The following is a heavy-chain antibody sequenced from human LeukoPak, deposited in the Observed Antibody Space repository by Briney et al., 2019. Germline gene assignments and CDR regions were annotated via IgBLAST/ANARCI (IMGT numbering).Heavy chain of an antibody. CDR2: IKTDGSST. V-gene: IGHV3-74*01. CDR1: GFTFSSYW. J-gene: IGHJ3*02. CDR3: ARGVSGTGPDI. Sequence: PGGSLRLSCAASGFTFSSYWMHRVRQAPGKGLVWVSRIKTDGSSTDYADSVKGRFTISRDNAKNTMYLQMNSLRAEDTAVYYCARGVSGTGPDIWGLGTMVTVSS. D-gene: IGHD5/OR15-5a*01.